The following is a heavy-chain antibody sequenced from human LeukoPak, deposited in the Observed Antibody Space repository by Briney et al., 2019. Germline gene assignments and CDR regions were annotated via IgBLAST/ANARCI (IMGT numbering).Heavy chain of an antibody. Sequence: PGGSLRLSCAASGFTVNSYYMSWVRQAPGKGLEWVSLIYGDGSTSYADSVKGRFTISRDNSKKTLSLQMNSLRAEDTAMYYCARGGSGYYWAFDCWGQGTLVTVSP. CDR1: GFTVNSYY. J-gene: IGHJ4*02. CDR2: IYGDGST. D-gene: IGHD3-22*01. V-gene: IGHV3-53*01. CDR3: ARGGSGYYWAFDC.